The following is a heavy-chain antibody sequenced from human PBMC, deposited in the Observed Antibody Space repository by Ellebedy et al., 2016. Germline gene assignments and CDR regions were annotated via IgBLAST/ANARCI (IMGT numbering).Heavy chain of an antibody. CDR2: INSSGGST. D-gene: IGHD3-22*01. Sequence: ASVKVSXXASGYTFTSYYMHWVRQAPGQGLEWMGIINSSGGSTSYAQKFQGRVTMTTDTSTGTGYMELRSLRSDDTAMYYCARCYYDSGGLDKWGQGTLVTVSS. J-gene: IGHJ4*02. CDR3: ARCYYDSGGLDK. CDR1: GYTFTSYY. V-gene: IGHV1-46*01.